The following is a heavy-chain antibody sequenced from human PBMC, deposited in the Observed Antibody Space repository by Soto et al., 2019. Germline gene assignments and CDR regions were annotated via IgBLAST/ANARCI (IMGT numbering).Heavy chain of an antibody. D-gene: IGHD6-19*01. J-gene: IGHJ4*02. V-gene: IGHV3-30*03. Sequence: GGSLRLSCAASGFTFSSYGMHWVRQAPGKGLEWVAVISYDGSNKYYADSVKGRFTISRDNSKNTLYLQMNSLRAEDTAVYYCASGYSSGWSFDYWGQGTLVTVSS. CDR2: ISYDGSNK. CDR1: GFTFSSYG. CDR3: ASGYSSGWSFDY.